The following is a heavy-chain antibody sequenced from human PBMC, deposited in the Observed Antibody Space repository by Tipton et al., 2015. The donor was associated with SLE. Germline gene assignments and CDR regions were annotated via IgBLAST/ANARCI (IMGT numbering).Heavy chain of an antibody. CDR1: GGSITSGDSY. D-gene: IGHD3-3*01. Sequence: TLSLTCTVSGGSITSGDSYWTWIRQHPGKGLEWLGYIYHRGSTYFNPSLRSRLSMSVDTSKNQFSMRLSTMTAADTAMYFCARGFSYDFWSDYSNEKGHKTYYFDSWGQGTLVTVSS. V-gene: IGHV4-31*03. J-gene: IGHJ4*02. CDR2: IYHRGST. CDR3: ARGFSYDFWSDYSNEKGHKTYYFDS.